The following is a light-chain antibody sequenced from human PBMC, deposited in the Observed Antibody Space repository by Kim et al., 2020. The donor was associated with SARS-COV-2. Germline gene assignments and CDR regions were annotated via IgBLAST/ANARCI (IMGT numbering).Light chain of an antibody. V-gene: IGKV1-33*01. CDR3: QQYDILPRT. Sequence: DIQMTQSPSSLSASVGDRVTLTCQASQDINNYLNCYQQKLGKAPKLLIYDASNSDTGVPSRFSVSGSGTDFTFTISSLQPEDIAISYCQQYDILPRTFGQGTKVDIK. J-gene: IGKJ1*01. CDR1: QDINNY. CDR2: DAS.